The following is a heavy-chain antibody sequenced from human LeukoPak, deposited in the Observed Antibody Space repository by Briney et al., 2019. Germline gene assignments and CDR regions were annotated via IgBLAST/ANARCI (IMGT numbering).Heavy chain of an antibody. D-gene: IGHD3-22*01. CDR1: GGTFSSYA. Sequence: GASVKVSCKASGGTFSSYAISWVRQAPGQGLEWMGGIIPIFGTANYAQKFQGRVTITADESTSTAYMELSSLRSEDTAVYYCASYDSSGYYPSGSDYWAREPWSPSPQ. CDR3: ASYDSSGYYPSGSDY. CDR2: IIPIFGTA. V-gene: IGHV1-69*13. J-gene: IGHJ4*02.